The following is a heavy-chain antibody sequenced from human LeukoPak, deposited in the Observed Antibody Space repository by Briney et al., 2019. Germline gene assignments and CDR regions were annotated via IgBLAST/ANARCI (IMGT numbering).Heavy chain of an antibody. CDR2: ISSSVSTT. Sequence: PGGSLRLSCVASGFTFSDYYMSWVRQAPGKGLEWISYISSSVSTTYYADSVKGRFTISRDNAKNPLFLQMNSLRAEDTTVYYCARAGDRWYFDLWGRGTLVTVSS. D-gene: IGHD3-10*01. V-gene: IGHV3-11*04. J-gene: IGHJ2*01. CDR3: ARAGDRWYFDL. CDR1: GFTFSDYY.